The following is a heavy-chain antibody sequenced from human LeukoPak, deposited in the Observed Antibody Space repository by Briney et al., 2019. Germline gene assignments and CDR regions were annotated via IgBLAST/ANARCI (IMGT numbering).Heavy chain of an antibody. V-gene: IGHV3-48*04. CDR3: ARGNWYVDL. D-gene: IGHD1-20*01. CDR2: ISISGSKI. Sequence: GGSLRLSCAASGFTFSSYSMSWLRRATGKGREWVSYISISGSKIHYADTVKGRFTISRDNAMKSLFLQINSLRGDDTAVYYCARGNWYVDLWGQGTLVSVSS. J-gene: IGHJ5*02. CDR1: GFTFSSYS.